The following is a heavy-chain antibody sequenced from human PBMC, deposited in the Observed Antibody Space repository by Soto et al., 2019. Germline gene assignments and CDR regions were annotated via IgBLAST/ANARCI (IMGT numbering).Heavy chain of an antibody. CDR1: GYTFTLYD. CDR3: VRRKNRNEVDY. CDR2: TNPSSGVS. J-gene: IGHJ4*02. V-gene: IGHV1-2*02. Sequence: GASVNVSCKASGYTFTLYDIHWVRQAPGQRPEWMGWTNPSSGVSNYAQNFQGRVTMTRDTSISTAYMDLSGLRGDDSAVYYCVRRKNRNEVDYWGQGTLVTVSS.